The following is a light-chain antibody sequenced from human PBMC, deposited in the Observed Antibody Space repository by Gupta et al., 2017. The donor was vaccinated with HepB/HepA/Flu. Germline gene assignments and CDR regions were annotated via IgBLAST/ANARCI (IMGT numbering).Light chain of an antibody. Sequence: EIVLTQSPATLSLSPGERATLCCRASQGVSISLAWYQQKPGQAPTLLIYHASTRASGIPARFSGSGSGTDFTLTISSLEPEDFAVYYCQHRSKWPVTFGRRTKLEIK. CDR3: QHRSKWPVT. CDR1: QGVSIS. CDR2: HAS. V-gene: IGKV3-11*01. J-gene: IGKJ4*01.